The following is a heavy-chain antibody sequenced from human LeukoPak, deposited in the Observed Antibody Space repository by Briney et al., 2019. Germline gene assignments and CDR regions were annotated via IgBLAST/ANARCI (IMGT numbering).Heavy chain of an antibody. CDR2: IYYSGST. D-gene: IGHD2-15*01. CDR3: ARLYVAGTF. V-gene: IGHV4-39*01. CDR1: GYSISSGSDY. J-gene: IGHJ4*02. Sequence: SETLSLTCSVSGYSISSGSDYWGWIRQPPGKGLEWIGSIYYSGSTYYNPSLKSRVTISVDTSKNQFSLKLSSVTAADTAVYYCARLYVAGTFWGQGTLVTVSS.